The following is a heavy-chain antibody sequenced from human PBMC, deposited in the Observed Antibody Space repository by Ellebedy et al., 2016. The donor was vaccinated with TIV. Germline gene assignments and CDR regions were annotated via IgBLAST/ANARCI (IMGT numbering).Heavy chain of an antibody. Sequence: GESLKISCVASGFTFSGYAMSWVRQAPGKGLEWVSGINNGGRTTSYADSVKGRFTISRDNSRSTLYLQMYSRRAEETAIYYCARGKSGTYINHAFDSWGQGTLVTVSS. J-gene: IGHJ4*02. D-gene: IGHD1-14*01. CDR1: GFTFSGYA. CDR2: INNGGRTT. CDR3: ARGKSGTYINHAFDS. V-gene: IGHV3-23*01.